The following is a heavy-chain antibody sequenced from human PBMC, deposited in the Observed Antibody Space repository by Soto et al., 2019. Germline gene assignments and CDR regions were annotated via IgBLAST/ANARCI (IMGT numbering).Heavy chain of an antibody. V-gene: IGHV4-39*01. CDR2: IYYSGST. CDR1: GGSISSSSYY. Sequence: QLQLQESGPGLVKPSETLSLTCTVSGGSISSSSYYWGWIRQPPGKGLEWIGSIYYSGSTYYNPSLKSRVTISVDTSKNQFSLKLSSVTAADTAVYYCARQNSVRYGGNIDYWGQGTLVTVSS. J-gene: IGHJ4*02. D-gene: IGHD2-15*01. CDR3: ARQNSVRYGGNIDY.